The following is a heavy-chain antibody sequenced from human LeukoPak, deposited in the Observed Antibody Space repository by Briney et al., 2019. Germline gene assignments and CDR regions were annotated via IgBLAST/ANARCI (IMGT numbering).Heavy chain of an antibody. D-gene: IGHD3-10*01. CDR1: TFTFSSYA. CDR2: ISGSGGST. Sequence: PGGSLRLSCTTSTFTFSSYAIHWVRQAPGRGLEWVSAISGSGGSTYYADSVKGRFTISRDNSKNTLYLQMNSLRAEDTAVYYCAKWSQFEYYGSGSDDAFDIWGQGTMVTVSS. V-gene: IGHV3-23*01. J-gene: IGHJ3*02. CDR3: AKWSQFEYYGSGSDDAFDI.